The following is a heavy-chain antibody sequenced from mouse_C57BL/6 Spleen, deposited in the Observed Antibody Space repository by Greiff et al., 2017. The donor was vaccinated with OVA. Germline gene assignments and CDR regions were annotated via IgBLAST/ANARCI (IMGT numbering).Heavy chain of an antibody. Sequence: EVQGVESGGDLVKPGGSLKLSCAASGFTFSSYGMSWVRQTPDKRLEWVATISSGGSYTYYPDSVKGRFTISRDNAKNNLYLQMSSLKSEDTAMYYCARLYSNYVGSLDYWGQGTTLTVSS. J-gene: IGHJ2*01. CDR3: ARLYSNYVGSLDY. CDR1: GFTFSSYG. CDR2: ISSGGSYT. V-gene: IGHV5-6*01. D-gene: IGHD2-5*01.